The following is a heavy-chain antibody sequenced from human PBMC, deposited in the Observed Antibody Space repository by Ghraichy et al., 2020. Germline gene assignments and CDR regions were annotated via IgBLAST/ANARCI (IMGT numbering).Heavy chain of an antibody. CDR1: GFTFSNAW. V-gene: IGHV3-15*01. J-gene: IGHJ6*02. CDR2: IKSKTDGGTT. CDR3: TTGDHGSVYYYYYGMDV. D-gene: IGHD3-10*01. Sequence: GSLRLSCAASGFTFSNAWMSWVRQAPGKGLEWVGRIKSKTDGGTTDYAAPVKGRFTISRDDSKNTLYLQMNSLKTEDTAVYYCTTGDHGSVYYYYYGMDVWGQGTTVTVSS.